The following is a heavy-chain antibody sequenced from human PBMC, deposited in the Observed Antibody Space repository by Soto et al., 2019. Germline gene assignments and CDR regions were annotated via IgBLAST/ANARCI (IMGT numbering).Heavy chain of an antibody. Sequence: ASVKVSCKASGYTFTSYAMQWVRQAPGQRLEWMGWINAGNGNTKYSQKFQGRVTITRDTSASTAYMELSSLRSEDTAVYYCARDGQWLVDDAFDIWGQGTMVTVS. V-gene: IGHV1-3*01. D-gene: IGHD6-19*01. CDR3: ARDGQWLVDDAFDI. J-gene: IGHJ3*02. CDR1: GYTFTSYA. CDR2: INAGNGNT.